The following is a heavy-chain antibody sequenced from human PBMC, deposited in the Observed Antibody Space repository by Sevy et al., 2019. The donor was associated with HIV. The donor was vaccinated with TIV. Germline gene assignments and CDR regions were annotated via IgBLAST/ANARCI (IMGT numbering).Heavy chain of an antibody. CDR3: AKDSPIFGNYYDSSGFHFDY. Sequence: GGSLRLSCAASGFTFSSYGMHWVRQAPGKGLEWVAFIRYDGSNKYSADSVKGRFTISRDNSKNTLYLQMNSLRAEDTAMYYCAKDSPIFGNYYDSSGFHFDYWGQGTLVTVSS. V-gene: IGHV3-30*02. CDR2: IRYDGSNK. J-gene: IGHJ4*02. D-gene: IGHD3-22*01. CDR1: GFTFSSYG.